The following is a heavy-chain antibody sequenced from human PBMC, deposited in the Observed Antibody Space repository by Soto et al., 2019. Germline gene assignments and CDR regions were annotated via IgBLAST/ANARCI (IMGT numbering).Heavy chain of an antibody. Sequence: ASVKVSCKASGGTFSSYAISWVRQAPGQGLEWMGGIIPIFGTANYAQKFQGRVTITADEYTSTAFMELSSLRSEDTAVYYCARELWEYGRYFDYWGQGTLVTVSS. CDR1: GGTFSSYA. D-gene: IGHD3-16*01. CDR3: ARELWEYGRYFDY. CDR2: IIPIFGTA. V-gene: IGHV1-69*13. J-gene: IGHJ4*02.